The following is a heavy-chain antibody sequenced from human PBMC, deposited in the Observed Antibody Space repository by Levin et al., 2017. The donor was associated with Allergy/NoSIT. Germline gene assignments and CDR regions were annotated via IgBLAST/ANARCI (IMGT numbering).Heavy chain of an antibody. CDR1: GFTFDDSA. J-gene: IGHJ4*02. D-gene: IGHD3-9*01. V-gene: IGHV3-9*01. Sequence: LSLTCAASGFTFDDSAMHWVRQAPGKGLEWVSGISWNSGSIGYADSVKGRFTISRDNAKNSLYLQMNSLRAEDTALYYCAKDMKHYDILTGVDYWGQGTLVTVSS. CDR3: AKDMKHYDILTGVDY. CDR2: ISWNSGSI.